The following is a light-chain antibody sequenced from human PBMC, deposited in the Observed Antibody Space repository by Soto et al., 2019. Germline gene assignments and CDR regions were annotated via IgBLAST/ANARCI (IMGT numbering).Light chain of an antibody. Sequence: QSVLTQPASVSGSPGQSITISCTGTSSDVGGYNYVSWYQQHPGKAPKLMIYKVSNRPSGVSNRFSGSKSGNTASLTISGLQAEDEADYYCSSYTSSSTLNYVFGTGTKVTVL. V-gene: IGLV2-14*01. CDR1: SSDVGGYNY. J-gene: IGLJ1*01. CDR3: SSYTSSSTLNYV. CDR2: KVS.